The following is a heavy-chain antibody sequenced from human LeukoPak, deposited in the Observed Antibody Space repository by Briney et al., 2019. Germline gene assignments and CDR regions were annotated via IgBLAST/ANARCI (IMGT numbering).Heavy chain of an antibody. Sequence: GGSLRLSCAASGFTFSRFEMHWVRQAPGKGLEWISYVSDSGKTISCADSVKGRITISRDNAKNSLHLQMNSLRPEDTATYYCAKGDATGGGDYAWGQGTLVTVSS. CDR3: AKGDATGGGDYA. D-gene: IGHD3-16*01. CDR2: VSDSGKTI. CDR1: GFTFSRFE. V-gene: IGHV3-48*03. J-gene: IGHJ5*02.